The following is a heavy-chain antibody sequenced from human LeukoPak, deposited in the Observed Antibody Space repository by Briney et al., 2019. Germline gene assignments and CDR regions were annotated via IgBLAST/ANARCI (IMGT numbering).Heavy chain of an antibody. J-gene: IGHJ4*02. Sequence: GGSLRLSCAASGFSFISYGTHWVRQAPGKGLEWVGVISDDGRSKDYADSVKGRFTISRDNSKDTLYLQMNSLRAEDTAVYYCAKRPSDYGDYVSYFDYWGRGTLVTVSS. CDR2: ISDDGRSK. D-gene: IGHD4-17*01. V-gene: IGHV3-30*18. CDR3: AKRPSDYGDYVSYFDY. CDR1: GFSFISYG.